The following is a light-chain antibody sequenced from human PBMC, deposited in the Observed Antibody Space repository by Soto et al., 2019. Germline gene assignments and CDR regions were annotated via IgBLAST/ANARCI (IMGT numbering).Light chain of an antibody. CDR1: QGIRND. CDR3: QQYGSSRT. CDR2: GAS. J-gene: IGKJ1*01. V-gene: IGKV3-20*01. Sequence: TQSPSSLPASVGDRVTIICRASQGIRNDLGWYQQKPGQAPRLLIYGASSRATGIPDRFSGSGSGTDFTLTISRLEPEDFAVYYCQQYGSSRTFGQGTKVEIK.